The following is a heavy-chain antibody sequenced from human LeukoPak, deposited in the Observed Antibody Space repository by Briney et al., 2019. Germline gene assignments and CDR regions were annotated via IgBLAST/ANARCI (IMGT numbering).Heavy chain of an antibody. D-gene: IGHD3-22*01. CDR1: GFTFSDYH. J-gene: IGHJ4*02. V-gene: IGHV3-11*01. CDR3: ARGLRRPFDY. CDR2: ITSGSTI. Sequence: GGSLRLSCAASGFTFSDYHMSWLRQAPGKGLEWVSHITSGSTIYYADSVKGRFSISRDNAKKSLYLQMNSLRAEDTAVYYCARGLRRPFDYWGQGTLVTVSS.